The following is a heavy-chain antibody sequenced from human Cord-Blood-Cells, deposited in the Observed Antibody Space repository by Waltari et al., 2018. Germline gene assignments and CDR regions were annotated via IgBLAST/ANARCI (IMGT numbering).Heavy chain of an antibody. V-gene: IGHV3-53*01. D-gene: IGHD3-3*01. J-gene: IGHJ3*02. Sequence: EVQLVESGGGLIQPGGSLRLSCAASGFTVSRNYMIWVRQAPGKGPEWVSVIYSGGSTYNADSVKGRFTISRDNSKNTLYLQMNSLRAEDTAVYYCARGFLEWLFAFDIWGQGTMVTVSS. CDR3: ARGFLEWLFAFDI. CDR1: GFTVSRNY. CDR2: IYSGGST.